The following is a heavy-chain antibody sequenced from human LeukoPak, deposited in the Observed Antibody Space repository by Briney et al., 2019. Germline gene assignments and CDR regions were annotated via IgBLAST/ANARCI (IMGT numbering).Heavy chain of an antibody. J-gene: IGHJ4*02. Sequence: GASVKVSCKASGYTFTGYYMHWVRQAPGQGLEWMGWINPNSGGTNYAQKFQGRVTMTRDTSISTAYMELSRLRSDDTAVYYCARASGITMIVVVISGYWGQGTLVTVSS. CDR2: INPNSGGT. V-gene: IGHV1-2*02. CDR1: GYTFTGYY. D-gene: IGHD3-22*01. CDR3: ARASGITMIVVVISGY.